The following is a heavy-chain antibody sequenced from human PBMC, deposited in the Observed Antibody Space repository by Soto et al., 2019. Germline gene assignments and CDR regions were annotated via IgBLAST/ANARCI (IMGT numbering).Heavy chain of an antibody. CDR1: GGSISSSSYS. CDR2: IYYSGST. V-gene: IGHV4-39*01. J-gene: IGHJ5*02. CDR3: ARHRRIKTYYYDSSGYLA. D-gene: IGHD3-22*01. Sequence: SETLSLTSTASGGSISSSSYSLGWLRQPPGKGLEWIGSIYYSGSTYYNPSLKSRVTISVDTSKNQFSLKLSSVTAADTAVYYCARHRRIKTYYYDSSGYLAWGQGTLVTVSS.